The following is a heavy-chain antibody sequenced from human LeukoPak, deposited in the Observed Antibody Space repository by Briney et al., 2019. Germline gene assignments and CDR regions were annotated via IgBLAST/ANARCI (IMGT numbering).Heavy chain of an antibody. J-gene: IGHJ4*02. V-gene: IGHV3-73*01. CDR2: IRSKANSYAT. D-gene: IGHD3-22*01. CDR3: TSYDYDSPPLGFDY. Sequence: PGGSLRLSCAASGFTFSGSAMRWVRQASGKGLEWVGRIRSKANSYATAYAASVKGRFTISRDDSKNTAYLQMNSLKTEDTAVYYCTSYDYDSPPLGFDYWGQGTLVTVSS. CDR1: GFTFSGSA.